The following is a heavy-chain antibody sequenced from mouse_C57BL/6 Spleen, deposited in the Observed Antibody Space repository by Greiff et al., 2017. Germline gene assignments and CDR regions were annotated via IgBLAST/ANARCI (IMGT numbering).Heavy chain of an antibody. J-gene: IGHJ2*01. CDR2: INPSNGGT. CDR3: AREEMDDGYYPLFDY. D-gene: IGHD2-3*01. CDR1: GYTFTSYW. V-gene: IGHV1-53*01. Sequence: QVQLQQPGTELVKPGASVKLSCKASGYTFTSYWMHWVKQRPGQGLEWIGNINPSNGGTNYNEKFKSKATLTVDKSSSTAYMQLSSLTSEDSAVYYCAREEMDDGYYPLFDYWVQGTTLTVSS.